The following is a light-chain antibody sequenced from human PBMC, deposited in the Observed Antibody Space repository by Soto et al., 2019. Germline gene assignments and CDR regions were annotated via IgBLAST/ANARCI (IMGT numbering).Light chain of an antibody. CDR2: QDS. J-gene: IGLJ2*01. V-gene: IGLV3-1*01. CDR3: QAWDSSTVV. Sequence: SYELTQPPSVSVSPGQTASITCSGDKLGDKYACWYQQKPGQSPVPVIYQDSKRPSGIPERFSGSNSGNTATLTISGIQAMDEADYYCQAWDSSTVVFGGGTKLTVL. CDR1: KLGDKY.